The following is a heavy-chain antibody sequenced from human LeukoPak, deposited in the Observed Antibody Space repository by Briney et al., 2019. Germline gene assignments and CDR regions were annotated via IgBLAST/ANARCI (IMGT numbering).Heavy chain of an antibody. CDR3: ATISGSYPFYFDY. Sequence: PETLSLTSSLSAGSISSSSYYWGWIRQPPGKGLEWSGPIYYTQTTYYNPSLKCRVTIFVDTSKKQFSLKLSSVTAADTAVYYCATISGSYPFYFDYWGQGTLVTVSS. CDR2: IYYTQTT. J-gene: IGHJ4*02. CDR1: AGSISSSSYY. V-gene: IGHV4-39*01. D-gene: IGHD1-26*01.